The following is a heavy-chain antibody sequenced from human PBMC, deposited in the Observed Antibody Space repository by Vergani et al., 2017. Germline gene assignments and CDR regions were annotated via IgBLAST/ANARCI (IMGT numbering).Heavy chain of an antibody. V-gene: IGHV5-51*01. CDR3: ARTPAWVAVAGTWGWFDP. D-gene: IGHD6-19*01. Sequence: EVQLVQSGAEVKKPGESLKISCKGSGYSFTSYWIGWVRQMPGKSLEWMGTIYPGDSDTRYSPSFQVQVTISADKSISTAYLQWSSLKASDTAMYYCARTPAWVAVAGTWGWFDPWGQGTLVTVSS. CDR2: IYPGDSDT. J-gene: IGHJ5*02. CDR1: GYSFTSYW.